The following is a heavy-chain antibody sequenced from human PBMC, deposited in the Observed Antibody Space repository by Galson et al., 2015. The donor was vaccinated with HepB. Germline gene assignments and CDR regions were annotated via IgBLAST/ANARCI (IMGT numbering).Heavy chain of an antibody. J-gene: IGHJ4*02. CDR2: ISYDGSNK. D-gene: IGHD3-22*01. Sequence: SLRFSCAASGFTFSSYGMHWVRQAPGKGLEWVAVISYDGSNKYYADSVKGRFTISRDNSKNTLYLQMNSLRAEDTAVYYCAKESELRRTSYYYDSSLHWGQGTLVTVSS. CDR1: GFTFSSYG. CDR3: AKESELRRTSYYYDSSLH. V-gene: IGHV3-30*18.